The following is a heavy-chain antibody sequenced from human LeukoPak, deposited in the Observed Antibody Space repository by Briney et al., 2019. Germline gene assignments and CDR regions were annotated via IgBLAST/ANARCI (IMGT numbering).Heavy chain of an antibody. CDR1: GFTFSGSA. Sequence: GSLKLSCAASGFTFSGSAMHWVRQPPGKGLEWVGTMSYSQSAYYNTSLRSRVTISVDISRSQFSLKLRSVTAADTAVYFCARGLVDYELPKGYIDYWGQGTLVTVSS. J-gene: IGHJ4*02. CDR2: MSYSQSA. CDR3: ARGLVDYELPKGYIDY. V-gene: IGHV4-38-2*01. D-gene: IGHD3-22*01.